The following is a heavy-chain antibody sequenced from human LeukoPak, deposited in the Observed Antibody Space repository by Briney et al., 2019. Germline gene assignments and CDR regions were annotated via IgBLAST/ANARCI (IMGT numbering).Heavy chain of an antibody. CDR1: GYTFTGYY. V-gene: IGHV1-2*02. J-gene: IGHJ4*02. CDR3: AKDYAVGSIDY. CDR2: INPNSGGT. Sequence: ASVKVSCKASGYTFTGYYMHWVRQAPGQGLEWMGWINPNSGGTNYAQKFQGRVTMTRDTSISTAYMELRSLRSDDTAVYYCAKDYAVGSIDYWGQGTLVTVSS. D-gene: IGHD3-16*01.